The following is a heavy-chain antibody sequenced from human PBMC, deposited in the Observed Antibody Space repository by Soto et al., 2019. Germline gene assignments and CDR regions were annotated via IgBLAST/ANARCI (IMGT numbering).Heavy chain of an antibody. CDR3: ARMNGVGFYYGMDV. D-gene: IGHD2-8*01. CDR2: IYYSGST. Sequence: QVQLQESGPGLVKPSQTLSLTCTVSGGSISSGGYYWSWIRQHPGKGLEWIGYIYYSGSTYYNPSLKSRVTISVDTCKNQFALKLSSVTAADTAVYYCARMNGVGFYYGMDVWGQGTTVTVSS. V-gene: IGHV4-31*03. J-gene: IGHJ6*02. CDR1: GGSISSGGYY.